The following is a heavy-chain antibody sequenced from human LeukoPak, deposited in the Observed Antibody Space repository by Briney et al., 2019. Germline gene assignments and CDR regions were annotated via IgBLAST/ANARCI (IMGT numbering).Heavy chain of an antibody. V-gene: IGHV3-23*01. CDR1: GFTFSSYV. CDR2: VSGTGDST. Sequence: RPGGSLRLSCAASGFTFSSYVMSWVRQAPGKGLEWVSVVSGTGDSTYYADSVKGRFTISRDNSKNTLYLQMNSLRAEDTAVYYCAKLVGATTYWGQGTLVTVSS. J-gene: IGHJ4*02. CDR3: AKLVGATTY. D-gene: IGHD1-26*01.